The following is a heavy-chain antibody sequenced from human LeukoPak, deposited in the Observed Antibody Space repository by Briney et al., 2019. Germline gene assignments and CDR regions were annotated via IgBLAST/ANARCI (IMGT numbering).Heavy chain of an antibody. CDR2: ISAYNGNT. V-gene: IGHV1-18*01. D-gene: IGHD1-7*01. CDR1: GYTFSSYG. Sequence: ASVKVSCKASGYTFSSYGISWVRQAPGQGLEWMGWISAYNGNTNYAPKLQGRVTMTTDTSTNTAYMELRSLRSDDTAVYYCARGNRYNWNYSSYSAMDVWGQGTTVTVSS. CDR3: ARGNRYNWNYSSYSAMDV. J-gene: IGHJ6*02.